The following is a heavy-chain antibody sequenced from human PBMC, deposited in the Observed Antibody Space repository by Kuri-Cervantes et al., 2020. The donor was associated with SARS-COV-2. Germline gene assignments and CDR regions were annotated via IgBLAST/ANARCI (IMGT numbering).Heavy chain of an antibody. CDR2: ISDNGGST. D-gene: IGHD3-22*01. CDR3: AKDRDTSGYYYYYMDV. J-gene: IGHJ6*03. Sequence: GGSLRLSCAASGFTFSRNAMHWVRQAPGKGLEYVSSISDNGGSTYYANSVKGRFTISRDNSKNTLYLQMDNLRAEDMAVYYCAKDRDTSGYYYYYMDVWGEGTTVTVSS. V-gene: IGHV3-64*01. CDR1: GFTFSRNA.